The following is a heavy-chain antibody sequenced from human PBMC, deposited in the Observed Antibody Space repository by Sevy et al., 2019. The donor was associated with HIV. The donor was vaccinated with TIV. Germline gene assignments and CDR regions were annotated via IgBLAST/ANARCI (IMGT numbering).Heavy chain of an antibody. CDR3: AKVSFGITHDMDV. J-gene: IGHJ6*03. CDR2: ISGSGGST. Sequence: GGSLRLSCAASGFTFSSYAMSWVRQAPGKGLEWVSAISGSGGSTYYADSVKGRFTISRENSKNTLYLQMNSMRAEDTAVYYCAKVSFGITHDMDVWGKGTTVTVSS. CDR1: GFTFSSYA. V-gene: IGHV3-23*01. D-gene: IGHD3-10*01.